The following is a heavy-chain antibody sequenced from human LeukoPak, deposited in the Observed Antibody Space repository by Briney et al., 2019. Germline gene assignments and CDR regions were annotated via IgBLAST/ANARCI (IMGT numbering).Heavy chain of an antibody. V-gene: IGHV3-21*01. D-gene: IGHD3-3*01. J-gene: IGHJ4*02. CDR1: GFTFSSYS. CDR2: ISSSSSYI. Sequence: GGSLRLSCAASGFTFSSYSMNWVRQAPGKGLEWVSSISSSSSYIYYADSVKGRFTISRGNAKNSLYLQMNSLRAEDTAVYYCARDGVALRFFDYWGQGTLVTVSS. CDR3: ARDGVALRFFDY.